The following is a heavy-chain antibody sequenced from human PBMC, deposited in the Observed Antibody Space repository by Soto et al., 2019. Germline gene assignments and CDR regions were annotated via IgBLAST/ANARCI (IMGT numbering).Heavy chain of an antibody. CDR3: AADRGIAARPDYYYYYGMDV. CDR1: GFTFTSSA. V-gene: IGHV1-58*01. CDR2: IVVGSGNT. Sequence: GASVKVSCKASGFTFTSSAAQWVRQARGQRLEWIGWIVVGSGNTNYAQKFQERVTITRDMSTSTAYMELSSLRSEDTAVYYCAADRGIAARPDYYYYYGMDVWGQGTTVTVSS. D-gene: IGHD6-6*01. J-gene: IGHJ6*02.